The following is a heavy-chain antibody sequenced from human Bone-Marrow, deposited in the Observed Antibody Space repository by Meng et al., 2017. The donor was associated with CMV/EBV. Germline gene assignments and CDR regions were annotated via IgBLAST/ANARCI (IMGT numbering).Heavy chain of an antibody. CDR1: GGSFSDFY. CDR3: ARVTNWGYFDL. CDR2: ISHSGSA. V-gene: IGHV4-34*01. J-gene: IGHJ2*01. Sequence: LTCAGSGGSFSDFYWSWIRQPPGKGLDWIGEISHSGSANYKSSLRSRVTISIDTSNNQFSLKLSSVTAADTAVYYCARVTNWGYFDLWGRGTLVTVSS. D-gene: IGHD7-27*01.